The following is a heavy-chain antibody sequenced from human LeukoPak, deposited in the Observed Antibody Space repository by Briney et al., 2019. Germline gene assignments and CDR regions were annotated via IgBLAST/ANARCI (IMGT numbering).Heavy chain of an antibody. CDR3: AKDGAGGSYYPLDY. D-gene: IGHD3-10*01. CDR2: ISYDGSNK. J-gene: IGHJ4*02. CDR1: GFTFSSYG. Sequence: PGGSLRLSCAASGFTFSSYGMHWVRQAPGKGLEWVAVISYDGSNKYYADSVKGRFTISRDNSKNTLYLQMNSLRAEDTAVYYCAKDGAGGSYYPLDYWGQGTLVTVSS. V-gene: IGHV3-30*18.